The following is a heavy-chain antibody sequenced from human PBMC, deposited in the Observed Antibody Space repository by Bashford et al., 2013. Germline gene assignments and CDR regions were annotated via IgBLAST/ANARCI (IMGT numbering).Heavy chain of an antibody. V-gene: IGHV4-61*01. J-gene: IGHJ5*02. CDR3: ARSPPGNWFRPR. Sequence: SETLSLTCTVSGGSVSSGSYYWSWIRQPPGKGLEWIGYIYYSGSTNYNPSLESRVTISVDTSKNQFSLKLSSVTAQTRPVYCARSPPGNWFRPRGAREPWSTVSS. CDR1: GGSVSSGSYY. CDR2: IYYSGST.